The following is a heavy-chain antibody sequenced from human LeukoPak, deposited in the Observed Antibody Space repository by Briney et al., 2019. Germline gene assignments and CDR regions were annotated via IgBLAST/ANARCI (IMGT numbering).Heavy chain of an antibody. Sequence: GGSLRLSCAASGFTFSSYAMSWVRQAPGKGLEWVSAISGSGGSTYYADSVKGRFTISRGNSKNTLYLQMNSLRAGDTAVYYCARASPRGYCSGGSCYWGYYFDYWGQGTLVTVSS. CDR1: GFTFSSYA. J-gene: IGHJ4*02. V-gene: IGHV3-23*01. CDR2: ISGSGGST. CDR3: ARASPRGYCSGGSCYWGYYFDY. D-gene: IGHD2-15*01.